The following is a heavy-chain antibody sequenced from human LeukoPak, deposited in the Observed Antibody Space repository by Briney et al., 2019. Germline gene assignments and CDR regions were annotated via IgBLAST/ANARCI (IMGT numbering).Heavy chain of an antibody. V-gene: IGHV3-30*03. CDR3: ASCSSSSCYVNY. J-gene: IGHJ4*02. D-gene: IGHD2-2*01. CDR2: ISYDGSNK. CDR1: GFTFSTYG. Sequence: PGGSLRLSCAASGFTFSTYGLHWVRQAPGKGLEWVAVISYDGSNKYYADSVKGRFTISRDNSKNTLYLQMNSLRAEDTAVYYCASCSSSSCYVNYWGQGTLVTVSS.